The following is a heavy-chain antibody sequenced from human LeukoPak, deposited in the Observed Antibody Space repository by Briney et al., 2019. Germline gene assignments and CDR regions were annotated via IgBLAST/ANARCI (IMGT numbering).Heavy chain of an antibody. D-gene: IGHD5-24*01. J-gene: IGHJ4*02. CDR2: IYYSGST. CDR1: GGSLNSYY. V-gene: IGHV4-59*08. CDR3: ASFGRRDGYNPYYFVY. Sequence: SETLSLTCAVSGGSLNSYYWTWIRQPPGKGLEWIGYIYYSGSTNYNPSLKSRVTIAVDTSKNQFSLKLSSVTAADTAVYYCASFGRRDGYNPYYFVYWGQGSLVTVSS.